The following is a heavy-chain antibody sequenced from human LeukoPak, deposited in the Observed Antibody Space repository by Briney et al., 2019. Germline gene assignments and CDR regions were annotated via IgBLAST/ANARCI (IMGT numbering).Heavy chain of an antibody. V-gene: IGHV3-30-3*01. Sequence: GGSLRLSCAASGFTFSSYAMHWVHQAPGKGLEWVAVISYDGSNKYYADSVKGRFTISRDNSKNTLYLQMNSLRAEDTAVYYCARARGYFDSNYFDYWGQGTLVTVSS. D-gene: IGHD3-9*01. CDR1: GFTFSSYA. J-gene: IGHJ4*02. CDR3: ARARGYFDSNYFDY. CDR2: ISYDGSNK.